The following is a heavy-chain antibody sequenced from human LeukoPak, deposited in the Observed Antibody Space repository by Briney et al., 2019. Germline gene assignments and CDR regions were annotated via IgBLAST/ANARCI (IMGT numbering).Heavy chain of an antibody. Sequence: GSLRLSCAASGFTFSNYWMNWVRQAPGKGLEWIGSIYHSGSTYYNPSLKSRVTISVDTSKNQFSLKLSSVTAADTAVYYCARQDQKIPSFDPWGQGTLVTVSS. V-gene: IGHV4-38-2*01. J-gene: IGHJ5*02. CDR1: GFTFSNYW. D-gene: IGHD2-2*02. CDR2: IYHSGST. CDR3: ARQDQKIPSFDP.